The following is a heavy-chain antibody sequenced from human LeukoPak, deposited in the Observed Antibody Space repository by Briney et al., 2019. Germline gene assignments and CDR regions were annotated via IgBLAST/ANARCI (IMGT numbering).Heavy chain of an antibody. D-gene: IGHD3-10*01. V-gene: IGHV5-51*01. J-gene: IGHJ6*02. Sequence: GESLKISCKGSGYSFTSYWIGWVRQMPGKGLEWMGIIYPGDSDTRYSPSFQGQVTISADKSISTAYLQWSSLKASDTAMYYCAGFLMVRGVINHGMDVWGQGTTVTVSS. CDR1: GYSFTSYW. CDR3: AGFLMVRGVINHGMDV. CDR2: IYPGDSDT.